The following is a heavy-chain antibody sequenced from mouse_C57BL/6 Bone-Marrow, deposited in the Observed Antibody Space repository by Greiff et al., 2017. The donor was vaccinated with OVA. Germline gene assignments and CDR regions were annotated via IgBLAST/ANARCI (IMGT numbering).Heavy chain of an antibody. J-gene: IGHJ3*01. CDR2: IDPSDSYT. CDR1: GYTFTSYW. CDR3: ARWGGFAY. Sequence: QVQLQQPGAELVMPGASVKLSCKASGYTFTSYWMQWVKQTPGQGLEWIGEIDPSDSYTNYNQKFKGKSTMTVDKSSSTDYMQLSSLTSEDAAVYYCARWGGFAYWGQGTLVTVSA. V-gene: IGHV1-69*01.